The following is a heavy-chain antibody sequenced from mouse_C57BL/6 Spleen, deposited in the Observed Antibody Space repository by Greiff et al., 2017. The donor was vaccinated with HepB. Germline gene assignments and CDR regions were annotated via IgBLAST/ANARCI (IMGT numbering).Heavy chain of an antibody. D-gene: IGHD1-1*01. J-gene: IGHJ4*01. V-gene: IGHV7-3*01. CDR3: ARSYYGSSYAMDY. CDR2: IRNKANGYTT. CDR1: GFTFTDYY. Sequence: EVKVEESGGGLVQPGGSLSLFCAASGFTFTDYYMSWVRQPPGKALEWLGFIRNKANGYTTEYSASVKGRFTISRDNSQSILYLQMNALRAEDSATYYCARSYYGSSYAMDYWGQGTSVTVSS.